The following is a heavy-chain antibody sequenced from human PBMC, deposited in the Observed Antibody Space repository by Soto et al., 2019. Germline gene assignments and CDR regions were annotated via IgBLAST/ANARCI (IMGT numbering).Heavy chain of an antibody. CDR3: ARGHEYGGNSDAFDI. CDR2: SLPVFGTA. J-gene: IGHJ3*02. Sequence: QVHLVQSGAEVKKPGSSVKVSCKASGGTFSTSCINWLRQAPGQRPEWMGNSLPVFGTADYAQKFRDRVTITADKSTNTAYMELRSLFSEDAAVYYCARGHEYGGNSDAFDIWGQGTVVTVSS. V-gene: IGHV1-69*14. CDR1: GGTFSTSC. D-gene: IGHD4-17*01.